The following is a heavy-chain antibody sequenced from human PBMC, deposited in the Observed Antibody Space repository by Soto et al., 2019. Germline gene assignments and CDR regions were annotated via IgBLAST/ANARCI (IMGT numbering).Heavy chain of an antibody. D-gene: IGHD6-19*01. CDR3: ARHYSSGSRNWFDP. Sequence: ETPVPPCSGSGGSPKRCSYFLGRVRQPPRKGLGGVGRIFYSGGTHYNPSPRGRGTISVDKSKNQFSLKLSSVTAADTAVFYCARHYSSGSRNWFDPWGQGTLVTVSS. CDR2: IFYSGGT. J-gene: IGHJ5*02. CDR1: GGSPKRCSYF. V-gene: IGHV4-39*01.